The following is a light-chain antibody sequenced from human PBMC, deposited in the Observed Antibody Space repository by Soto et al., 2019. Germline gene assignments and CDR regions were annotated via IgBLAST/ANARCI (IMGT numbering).Light chain of an antibody. Sequence: DVVMTQSPLSLPVTLGQPASISCRSSQSLVYSNGDTYLNWLHQRPGQSPRRLIYKVSNRDSGVPDRFSGSGSGTNFTLKISRVEAEDVGVYYCMQGSHLPITFGPGTKVHIK. V-gene: IGKV2-30*01. J-gene: IGKJ3*01. CDR2: KVS. CDR3: MQGSHLPIT. CDR1: QSLVYSNGDTY.